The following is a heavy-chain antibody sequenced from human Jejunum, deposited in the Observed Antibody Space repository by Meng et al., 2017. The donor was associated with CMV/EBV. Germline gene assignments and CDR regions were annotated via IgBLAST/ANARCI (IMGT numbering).Heavy chain of an antibody. CDR3: AKDAGSYLDYDFDY. D-gene: IGHD1-26*01. J-gene: IGHJ4*02. Sequence: KASEYTFSDYYMQWVRQAPGQGLEWMGWINPQTGDTNYAPKFQGRVTMTRDMSINTVYMEVTRLRSDDTAVYYCAKDAGSYLDYDFDYWGQGTLVTVSS. V-gene: IGHV1-2*02. CDR2: INPQTGDT. CDR1: EYTFSDYY.